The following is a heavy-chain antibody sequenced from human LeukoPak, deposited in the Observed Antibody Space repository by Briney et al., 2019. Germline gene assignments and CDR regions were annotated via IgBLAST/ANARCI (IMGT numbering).Heavy chain of an antibody. J-gene: IGHJ4*02. D-gene: IGHD3-9*01. CDR3: ARVAVRYFDWLLGY. CDR2: FDPEDGEA. CDR1: GYTLTELS. Sequence: ASVKVSCKVSGYTLTELSMHWVRQAPGKGLEWMGGFDPEDGEAIYAQKFQGRVTMTRDTSISTAYMELSRLRSDDTAVYYCARVAVRYFDWLLGYWGQGTLVTVSS. V-gene: IGHV1-24*01.